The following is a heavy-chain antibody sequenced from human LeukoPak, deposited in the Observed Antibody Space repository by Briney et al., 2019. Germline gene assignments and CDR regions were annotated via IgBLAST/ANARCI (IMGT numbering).Heavy chain of an antibody. D-gene: IGHD4-17*01. CDR2: ISSSSSYI. J-gene: IGHJ4*02. CDR1: GFTFSIYN. V-gene: IGHV3-21*01. Sequence: GRSLRLSCAASGFTFSIYNMNWVRQAPGKGLGWVSSISSSSSYIYYADSVKGRFTISRDNAKNSLYLQMNSLRAEDTAVYYCARLTTTVTTPFDYWGQGTLVTVSS. CDR3: ARLTTTVTTPFDY.